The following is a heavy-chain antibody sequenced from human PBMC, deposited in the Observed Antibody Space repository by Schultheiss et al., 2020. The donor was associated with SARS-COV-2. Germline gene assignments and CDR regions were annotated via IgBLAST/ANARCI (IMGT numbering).Heavy chain of an antibody. J-gene: IGHJ4*02. Sequence: GGSLRLSCAASGFTFSSYWMHWVRQAPGKGLEWVSVIYSGGSTYYADSVKGRFTISRDNSKNTLYLQMNSLRAEDTAVYYCARGGGYGSGSHFDYWGQGTLVTVSS. V-gene: IGHV3-66*01. CDR1: GFTFSSYW. CDR2: IYSGGST. D-gene: IGHD3-10*01. CDR3: ARGGGYGSGSHFDY.